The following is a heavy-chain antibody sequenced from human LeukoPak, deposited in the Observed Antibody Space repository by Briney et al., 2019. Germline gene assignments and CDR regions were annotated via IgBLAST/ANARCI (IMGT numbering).Heavy chain of an antibody. J-gene: IGHJ4*02. D-gene: IGHD3-3*01. V-gene: IGHV1-18*01. Sequence: GASVKVSCKASGYTFTSYGISWVRQAPGQGLEWMGWISAYNGNTNYAQKLQGRVTMTTDTSTSTAYMELRSLRSDDTAVYYWARQTYYDFWSGYYEFDYWGQGTLVTVSS. CDR1: GYTFTSYG. CDR3: ARQTYYDFWSGYYEFDY. CDR2: ISAYNGNT.